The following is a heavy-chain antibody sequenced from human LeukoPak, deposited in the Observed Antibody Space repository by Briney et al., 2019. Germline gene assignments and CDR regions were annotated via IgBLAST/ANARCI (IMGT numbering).Heavy chain of an antibody. CDR2: ISHDGDNK. D-gene: IGHD3-3*01. V-gene: IGHV3-30-3*01. CDR3: ARVGSGPLRNYYDY. J-gene: IGHJ4*02. Sequence: PGGSQRLSYAASGFRFIGYAMHWLRQVPRKGLPWVLGISHDGDNKYYPDSVKGRFIVSRDNSKNTLSLEMNSLRAEDTGLYYCARVGSGPLRNYYDYWGQGTPATVSS. CDR1: GFRFIGYA.